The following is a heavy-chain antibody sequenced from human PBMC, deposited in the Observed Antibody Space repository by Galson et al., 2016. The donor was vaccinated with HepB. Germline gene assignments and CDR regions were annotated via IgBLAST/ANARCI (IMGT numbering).Heavy chain of an antibody. CDR3: ARGGKRYFDWGNYYNGMDV. V-gene: IGHV1-8*01. J-gene: IGHJ6*02. D-gene: IGHD3-9*01. Sequence: SVKVSCKASGYTFTSYDINWVRQATGQGLEWMGWMNPNSGNTGYAQKFPGRVSMTRNTSICTAYMELMSLRSEDTAVYYCARGGKRYFDWGNYYNGMDVWGQGTTVTVSS. CDR1: GYTFTSYD. CDR2: MNPNSGNT.